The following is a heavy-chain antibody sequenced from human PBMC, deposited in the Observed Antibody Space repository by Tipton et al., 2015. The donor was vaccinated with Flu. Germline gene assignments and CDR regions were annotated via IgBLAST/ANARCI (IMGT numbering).Heavy chain of an antibody. Sequence: LRLSCVVHGGSFSGYYWSWIRRSPGKVLEWIGEIDHSGTTNYSPSLKSRVTISRDTSKIQFSLNMGSVTAADTAVYYCARSVVGSGSQYPVGYYYYGMDVWGQGTTVTVSS. D-gene: IGHD3-10*01. CDR2: IDHSGTT. V-gene: IGHV4-34*01. J-gene: IGHJ6*02. CDR3: ARSVVGSGSQYPVGYYYYGMDV. CDR1: GGSFSGYY.